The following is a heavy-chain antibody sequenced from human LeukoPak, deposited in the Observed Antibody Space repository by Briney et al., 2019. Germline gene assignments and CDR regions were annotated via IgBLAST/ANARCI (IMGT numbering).Heavy chain of an antibody. CDR2: ISGSGGST. CDR3: ARIGYSYGYGY. Sequence: GGSLRLSCAASGFTFSSYAMSWVRQAPGKGLEWVSAISGSGGSTYYADSVKGRFTISRDNSKNTLYLQLNSLRAEDTAVYYCARIGYSYGYGYWGQGTLVTVSS. CDR1: GFTFSSYA. V-gene: IGHV3-23*01. D-gene: IGHD5-18*01. J-gene: IGHJ4*02.